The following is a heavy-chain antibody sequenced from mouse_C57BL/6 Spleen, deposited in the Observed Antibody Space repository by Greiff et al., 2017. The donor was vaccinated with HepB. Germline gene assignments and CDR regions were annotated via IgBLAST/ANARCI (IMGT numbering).Heavy chain of an antibody. D-gene: IGHD1-1*01. CDR2: ISYDGSN. CDR3: AREGTLCYFDY. J-gene: IGHJ2*01. CDR1: GYSITSGYY. Sequence: DVKLVESGPGLVKPSQSLSLTCSVTGYSITSGYYWNWIRQFPGNKLEWMGYISYDGSNNYNPSLKNRISITRDTSKNQFFLKLNSVTTEDTATYYCAREGTLCYFDYWGQGTTLTVSS. V-gene: IGHV3-6*01.